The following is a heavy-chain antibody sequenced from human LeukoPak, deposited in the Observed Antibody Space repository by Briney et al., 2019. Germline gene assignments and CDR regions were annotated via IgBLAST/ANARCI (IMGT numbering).Heavy chain of an antibody. J-gene: IGHJ4*02. CDR1: GFTFSSYA. CDR2: ISGSGGST. Sequence: GGSLRLSCAATGFTFSSYATSWVRQAPGKGLEWVSAISGSGGSTYYADSVKGRFTISRDNSKNTLYLQMNSLRAEDTAVYYCAKGSGSHSGNYSVYWGQGTLVTVSS. CDR3: AKGSGSHSGNYSVY. D-gene: IGHD1-26*01. V-gene: IGHV3-23*01.